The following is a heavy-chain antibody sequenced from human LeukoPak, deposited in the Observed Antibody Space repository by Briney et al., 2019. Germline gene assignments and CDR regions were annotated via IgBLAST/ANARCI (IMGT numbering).Heavy chain of an antibody. J-gene: IGHJ4*02. CDR1: GGSISSSSYY. CDR3: ASHHYGPFDY. V-gene: IGHV4-39*07. Sequence: SETLSLTCTVSGGSISSSSYYWGWIRQPPGKGLEWIGSIYYSGSTYYNPSLKSRVNMSLDKSKNQFSLKLSSVTAADTAVYYCASHHYGPFDYWGQGTLITVSS. CDR2: IYYSGST. D-gene: IGHD3-10*01.